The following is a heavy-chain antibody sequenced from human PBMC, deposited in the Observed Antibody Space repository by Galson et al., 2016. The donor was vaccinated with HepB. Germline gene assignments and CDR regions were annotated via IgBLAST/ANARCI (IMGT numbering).Heavy chain of an antibody. D-gene: IGHD6-25*01. J-gene: IGHJ4*02. Sequence: SETLSLTCTVSSDSMSGYYWNWIRQPPGKGLERIGDINYSGRTNYNPSLKSRVTISVDSSKNQFFLKLTSVTAADTAVYFCARERSGGVSGRLDSWGPGALLTVSS. CDR3: ARERSGGVSGRLDS. CDR1: SDSMSGYY. CDR2: INYSGRT. V-gene: IGHV4-59*01.